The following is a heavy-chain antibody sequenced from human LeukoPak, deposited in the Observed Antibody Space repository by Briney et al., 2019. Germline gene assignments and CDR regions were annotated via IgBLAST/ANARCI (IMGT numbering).Heavy chain of an antibody. CDR2: IIPIFGTA. D-gene: IGHD3-22*01. CDR3: ARSTMIVVVITSTTETSFDY. J-gene: IGHJ4*02. Sequence: GASVKVSCKASGYTFTSYAMHWVRQAPGQGLEWMGGIIPIFGTANYAQKFQGRVTITADESTSTAYMELSSLRSEDTAVYYCARSTMIVVVITSTTETSFDYWGQGTLVTVSS. V-gene: IGHV1-69*13. CDR1: GYTFTSYA.